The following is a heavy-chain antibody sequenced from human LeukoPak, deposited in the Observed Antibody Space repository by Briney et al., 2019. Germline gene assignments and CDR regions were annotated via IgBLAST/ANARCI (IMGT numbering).Heavy chain of an antibody. D-gene: IGHD1-26*01. CDR2: INHSGST. CDR1: GGSFSGYY. Sequence: SETLSLTCAVYGGSFSGYYWSWIRQPPGKGLEWIGEINHSGSTNYNPSLKSRVTISVDTSKNQFSLKLSSVTAADTAVYYCARDPREWELLTWGQGTLVTVSS. CDR3: ARDPREWELLT. V-gene: IGHV4-34*01. J-gene: IGHJ4*02.